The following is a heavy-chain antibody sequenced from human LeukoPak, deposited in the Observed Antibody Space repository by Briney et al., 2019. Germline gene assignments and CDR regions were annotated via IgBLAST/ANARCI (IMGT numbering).Heavy chain of an antibody. V-gene: IGHV3-74*01. CDR2: INIVGSST. J-gene: IGHJ4*02. Sequence: GGSLRLSCAAPGFTFRGSWMHWVRQAPGKGLGWGSRINIVGSSTTYAESAKGRFTISRDNAKNMLYLQMNSLRAEDTAVFYCARVGSGSGTYYDSWGQGTLVTVSS. D-gene: IGHD3-10*01. CDR3: ARVGSGSGTYYDS. CDR1: GFTFRGSW.